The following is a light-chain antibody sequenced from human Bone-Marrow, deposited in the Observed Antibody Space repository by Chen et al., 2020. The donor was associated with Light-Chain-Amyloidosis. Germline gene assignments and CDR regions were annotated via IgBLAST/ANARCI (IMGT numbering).Light chain of an antibody. CDR2: VGS. V-gene: IGKV1-39*01. CDR3: HQCYMCPDT. CDR1: QSISTY. J-gene: IGKJ2*01. Sequence: DIQMTQSPSSLSASVGDRVTITCRGSQSISTYLNWYQQKPGQAPTLLIYVGSSLQTRVPSMCSGVGSWTDFTLTISCLNPEDVATYYCHQCYMCPDTFGQGTKLEI.